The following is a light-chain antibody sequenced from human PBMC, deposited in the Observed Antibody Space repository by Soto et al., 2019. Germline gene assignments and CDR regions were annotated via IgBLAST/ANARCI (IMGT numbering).Light chain of an antibody. CDR1: QSVSSSY. J-gene: IGKJ5*01. CDR3: HQRYDSPIT. V-gene: IGKV3D-20*02. CDR2: DAS. Sequence: IGFTQSPVTLSLSPGERATLSCRVSQSVSSSYLAWYQQKPGQAPRVLIYDASKRATGIPARFSGSGSGTDFTLTISSLEPEDFAVYYCHQRYDSPITFGQGTRLEIK.